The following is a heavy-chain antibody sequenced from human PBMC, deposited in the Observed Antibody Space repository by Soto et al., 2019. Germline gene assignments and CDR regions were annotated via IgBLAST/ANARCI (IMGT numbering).Heavy chain of an antibody. CDR2: IYYSGST. CDR3: ARDRGLNYYDSSRRAFDI. D-gene: IGHD3-22*01. CDR1: GGSISSGGYY. V-gene: IGHV4-31*03. J-gene: IGHJ3*02. Sequence: SETLSLTCTVSGGSISSGGYYWSWIRQHPGKGLEWIGYIYYSGSTYYNPSPKSRVTISVDTSKNQFSLKLSSVTAADTAVYYCARDRGLNYYDSSRRAFDIWGQGTMVTVSS.